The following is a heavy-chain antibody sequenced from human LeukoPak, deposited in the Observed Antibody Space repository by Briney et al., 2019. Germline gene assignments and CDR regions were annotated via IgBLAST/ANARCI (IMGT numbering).Heavy chain of an antibody. CDR2: IRYDGGNQ. D-gene: IGHD1-26*01. J-gene: IGHJ4*02. Sequence: GGSLRLSCAASGFTFSNHGMLWVRQAPGRGLEWVAFIRYDGGNQYYADSVKGRFTISRDSSKNTLYLQMNNLRDEDTAVYYCAKEVGVTTRGSFAYWGQGTLVTVSS. V-gene: IGHV3-30*02. CDR3: AKEVGVTTRGSFAY. CDR1: GFTFSNHG.